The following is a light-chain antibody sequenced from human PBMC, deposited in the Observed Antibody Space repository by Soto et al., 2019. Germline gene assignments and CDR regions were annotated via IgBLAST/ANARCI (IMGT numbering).Light chain of an antibody. J-gene: IGKJ1*01. CDR3: QQSYSTPWT. CDR1: QTISTW. V-gene: IGKV1-5*03. CDR2: KAS. Sequence: DIQMTQSPSTLSASLGDRFTITCRASQTISTWLAWYQQKAGKAPKLLIYKASTLKSGVPSRFSGSGSGTDFTLTISSLQPEDFATYYCQQSYSTPWTFGQGTKVDIK.